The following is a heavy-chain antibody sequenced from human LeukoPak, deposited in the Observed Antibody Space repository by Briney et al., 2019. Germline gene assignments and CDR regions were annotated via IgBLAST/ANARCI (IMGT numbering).Heavy chain of an antibody. CDR2: ISGSSSYI. CDR3: ARGGAMVRGVSLLDY. Sequence: GGSLRLSCAASGFTFSNYIINWVRQASGKGLEWVSSISGSSSYINYADSVKGRFTISGDNAKNSLYLQMNSLRAEDTAVYYCARGGAMVRGVSLLDYWGQGTLVTVSS. CDR1: GFTFSNYI. D-gene: IGHD3-10*01. V-gene: IGHV3-21*01. J-gene: IGHJ4*02.